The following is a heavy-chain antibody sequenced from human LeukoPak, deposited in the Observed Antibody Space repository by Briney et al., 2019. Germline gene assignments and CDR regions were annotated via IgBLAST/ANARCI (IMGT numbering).Heavy chain of an antibody. CDR3: ARAPYYDSSGYYYWLDI. CDR2: IYYSGSS. J-gene: IGHJ3*02. D-gene: IGHD3-22*01. Sequence: SQTLTLTCTVSGCSISSCDFYWNRLGPRPGQDLVWIVYIYYSGSSYYNPSLNSRVTISVDTSKNQFSLRLSSVTPADTAVYYCARAPYYDSSGYYYWLDIWGQGTMVTVSS. CDR1: GCSISSCDFY. V-gene: IGHV4-30-4*01.